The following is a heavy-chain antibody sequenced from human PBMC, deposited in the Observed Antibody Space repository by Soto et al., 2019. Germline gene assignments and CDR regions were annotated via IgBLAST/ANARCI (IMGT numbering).Heavy chain of an antibody. V-gene: IGHV1-18*01. CDR3: ASPFWGYSSSSGLFGY. D-gene: IGHD6-6*01. J-gene: IGHJ4*02. CDR2: ISAYNGNT. CDR1: GYTFTSYG. Sequence: QVQLVQSGAEVKKPGASVKVSCKASGYTFTSYGISWVRQAPRQGLEWMGWISAYNGNTNYAQKLQGRVTMTTDTSTSTAYMELRSLRSDDTAVFCCASPFWGYSSSSGLFGYWGQGTLVTVSS.